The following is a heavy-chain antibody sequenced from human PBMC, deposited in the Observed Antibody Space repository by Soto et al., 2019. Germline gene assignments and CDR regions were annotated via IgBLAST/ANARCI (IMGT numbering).Heavy chain of an antibody. CDR1: TFTFSTYS. Sequence: VGSLRLSCAVSTFTFSTYSMYWVRQAPGKGLEWVSSISSSSSSIYYADSVKGRFTISRDNAKNSLYLQMNSLRDEDTAVYYCARVIMDVWGQGTTVTVSS. V-gene: IGHV3-48*02. CDR2: ISSSSSSI. CDR3: ARVIMDV. J-gene: IGHJ6*02.